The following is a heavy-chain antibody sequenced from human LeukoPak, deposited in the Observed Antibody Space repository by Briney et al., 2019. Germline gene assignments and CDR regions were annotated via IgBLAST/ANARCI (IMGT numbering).Heavy chain of an antibody. CDR2: ISHDEGT. CDR1: GESYTDHH. V-gene: IGHV4-34*01. Sequence: SETLSLTCDIYGESYTDHHLSWIRQPPGKGLEWIGEISHDEGTNYNPSLRSRVSISLDMSRNQFFLKLTSVTAADTAVYYCARGKRYCSSTSCYTLNWFDPWGQGTLVTVSS. CDR3: ARGKRYCSSTSCYTLNWFDP. J-gene: IGHJ5*02. D-gene: IGHD2-2*02.